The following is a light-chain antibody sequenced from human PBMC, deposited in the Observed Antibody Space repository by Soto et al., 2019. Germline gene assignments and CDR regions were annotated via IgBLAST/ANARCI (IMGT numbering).Light chain of an antibody. CDR1: QSVSSN. CDR2: GAS. CDR3: QQYDNWPLT. Sequence: EIVLTQSPATLSVSTGERATLSCRASQSVSSNLAWYQQKPGQAPRLIIYGASTRATDIPARFNGHGSGTEVTLTISSLQSEDFAVYSCQQYDNWPLTFGGGTKVEIK. J-gene: IGKJ4*01. V-gene: IGKV3-15*01.